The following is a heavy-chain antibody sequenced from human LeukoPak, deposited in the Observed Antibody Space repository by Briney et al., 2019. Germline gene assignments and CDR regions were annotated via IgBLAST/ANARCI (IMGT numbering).Heavy chain of an antibody. Sequence: SETLSLTCTVSGGSISSGTYYWSWIRQPAGKGLEWIGRIYTSGSTNYNPSLKSRVTISVDTSKNQFSLKLSSVTAADTAVYYCARAPRDYDFWSGLPFDYWGQGTLVTVSS. J-gene: IGHJ4*02. CDR2: IYTSGST. V-gene: IGHV4-61*02. CDR3: ARAPRDYDFWSGLPFDY. CDR1: GGSISSGTYY. D-gene: IGHD3-3*01.